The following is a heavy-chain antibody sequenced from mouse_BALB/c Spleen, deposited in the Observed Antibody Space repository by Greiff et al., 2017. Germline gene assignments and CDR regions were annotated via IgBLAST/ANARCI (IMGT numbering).Heavy chain of an antibody. J-gene: IGHJ3*01. CDR3: ARRDSRRAWFAY. CDR2: INPDSSTI. CDR1: GFDFSRYW. V-gene: IGHV4-1*02. Sequence: EVKLMESGGGLVQPGGSLKLSCAASGFDFSRYWMSWVRQAPGKGLEWIGEINPDSSTINYTPSLKDKFIISRDNAKNTLYLQMSKVRSEDTALYYCARRDSRRAWFAYWGQGTLVTVSA. D-gene: IGHD3-3*01.